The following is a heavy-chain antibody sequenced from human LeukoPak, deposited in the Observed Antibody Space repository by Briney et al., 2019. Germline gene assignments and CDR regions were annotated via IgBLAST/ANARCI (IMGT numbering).Heavy chain of an antibody. Sequence: PGGSLRLSCAVSGITLSNYGMSWGRQAPGKGLEWVAGISDSGGRTNYADSVKGRFTISRDNPKNTLYLHMNSLRAEDTAVYFCAKRGVVIRVILVGFHKEAYYFDSRGQGALVTVSS. V-gene: IGHV3-23*01. D-gene: IGHD3-22*01. CDR2: ISDSGGRT. CDR1: GITLSNYG. J-gene: IGHJ4*02. CDR3: AKRGVVIRVILVGFHKEAYYFDS.